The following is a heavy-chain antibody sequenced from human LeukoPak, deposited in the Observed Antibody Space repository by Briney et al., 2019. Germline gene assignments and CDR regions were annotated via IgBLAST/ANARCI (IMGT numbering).Heavy chain of an antibody. CDR3: ARDSSGWYHWFDP. V-gene: IGHV4-59*01. D-gene: IGHD6-19*01. J-gene: IGHJ5*02. CDR2: IYYSGST. Sequence: SETLSLTCTVSGGSISSYYWSWIRQPPGKGLEWIGYIYYSGSTNYNPSLKSRVTISVDTSKNQFSLKLSSVTAAETAVYYCARDSSGWYHWFDPWGQGTLVTVSS. CDR1: GGSISSYY.